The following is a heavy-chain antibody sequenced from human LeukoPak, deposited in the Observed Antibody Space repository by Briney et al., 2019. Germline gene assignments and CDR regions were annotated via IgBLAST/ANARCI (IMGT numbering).Heavy chain of an antibody. CDR3: ARDGSFGYSYGSDY. D-gene: IGHD5-18*01. J-gene: IGHJ4*02. CDR2: INPNSGGT. Sequence: ASVKVSCKASGYTFTGYYMHWVRQAPRQGLEWMGRINPNSGGTNYAQKFQGRVTMTRDTSISTAYMELSRLRSDDTAVYYCARDGSFGYSYGSDYWGQGTLVTVSS. CDR1: GYTFTGYY. V-gene: IGHV1-2*06.